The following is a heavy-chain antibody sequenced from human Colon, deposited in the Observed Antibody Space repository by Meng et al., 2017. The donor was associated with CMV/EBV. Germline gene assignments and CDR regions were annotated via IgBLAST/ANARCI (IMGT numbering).Heavy chain of an antibody. D-gene: IGHD3/OR15-3a*01. CDR2: VHFSGSA. V-gene: IGHV4-61*01. Sequence: SETLSLTCTVSGYSISSGYYWGWIRQPPGKGLEWLGYVHFSGSANYNPSLKSRVTISVDTSKNQFSLKLSSVTAADTAVYYCARVEIFGPRGWFDPWGQGTLVTVSS. CDR1: GYSISSGYY. CDR3: ARVEIFGPRGWFDP. J-gene: IGHJ5*02.